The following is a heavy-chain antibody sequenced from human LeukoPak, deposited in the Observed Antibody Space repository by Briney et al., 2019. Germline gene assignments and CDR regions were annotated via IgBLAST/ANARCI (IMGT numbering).Heavy chain of an antibody. Sequence: SETLSLTCAVYGGSFSGYYWSWIRQSPGKGLEWIGEINHSGTTNYKPSLKSRVTISVDTSKNQFSLKLSSVTAADTAVYYCARVGPYCSGGSCYSGPLDAFDIWGQGTMVTVSS. CDR1: GGSFSGYY. D-gene: IGHD2-15*01. CDR2: INHSGTT. J-gene: IGHJ3*02. CDR3: ARVGPYCSGGSCYSGPLDAFDI. V-gene: IGHV4-34*01.